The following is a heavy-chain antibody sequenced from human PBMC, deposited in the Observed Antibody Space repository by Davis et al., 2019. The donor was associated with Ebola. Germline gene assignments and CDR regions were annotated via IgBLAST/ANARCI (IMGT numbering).Heavy chain of an antibody. CDR2: IYYSGST. V-gene: IGHV4-39*01. J-gene: IGHJ4*02. CDR3: ARPARSRFGGVIAPDY. D-gene: IGHD3-16*02. Sequence: PSETLSLTCTVSGGSISSSSYYWGWIRQPPGKGLEWIESIYYSGSTYYNPSLKSRVTISVDTSKNQFYLKLSSVTAADTAVYYCARPARSRFGGVIAPDYWGQGTLVTVSS. CDR1: GGSISSSSYY.